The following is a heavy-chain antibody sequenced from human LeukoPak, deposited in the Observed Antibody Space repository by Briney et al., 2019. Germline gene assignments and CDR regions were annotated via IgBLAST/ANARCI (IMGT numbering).Heavy chain of an antibody. CDR3: ARDPIAVSGFDY. V-gene: IGHV4-4*07. D-gene: IGHD2-15*01. CDR1: GGSISIY. CDR2: IYTSGST. Sequence: SETLSLTCTVSGGSISIYWSWIRQPAGKGLEWIGRIYTSGSTNYNPSLKSRVTMSVDTSKNQFSLKLSSVTAADTAVYYCARDPIAVSGFDYWGQGTLVTVSS. J-gene: IGHJ4*02.